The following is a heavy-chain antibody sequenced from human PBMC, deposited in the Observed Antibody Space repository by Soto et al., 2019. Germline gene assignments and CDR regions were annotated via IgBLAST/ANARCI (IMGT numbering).Heavy chain of an antibody. CDR3: ARAVMDFYDSSGYSALYYGMDV. CDR2: IFYSGST. CDR1: GGPIRSGNYY. V-gene: IGHV4-31*03. J-gene: IGHJ6*02. Sequence: SETLSLTCTVSGGPIRSGNYYWSWIRQHPGKGLEWIGYIFYSGSTYYNPSLQSRVTISVDTSKYQFSLKLSSVTAADTAVYYCARAVMDFYDSSGYSALYYGMDVWGQGTTVTVSS. D-gene: IGHD3-22*01.